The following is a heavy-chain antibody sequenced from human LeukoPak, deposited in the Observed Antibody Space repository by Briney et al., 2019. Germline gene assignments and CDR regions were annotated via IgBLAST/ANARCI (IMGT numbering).Heavy chain of an antibody. CDR3: ATYDSWSGYNIAY. J-gene: IGHJ4*02. V-gene: IGHV1-8*01. CDR2: MNPNSGNT. Sequence: VASVKVSCKASGYTFTSYDINWVRQATGQGLEWMGWMNPNSGNTGYAQKFQGRVTMTRNTSISTAYMELSSLRSEDTAVYYCATYDSWSGYNIAYWGQGTLVTVSS. CDR1: GYTFTSYD. D-gene: IGHD3-3*01.